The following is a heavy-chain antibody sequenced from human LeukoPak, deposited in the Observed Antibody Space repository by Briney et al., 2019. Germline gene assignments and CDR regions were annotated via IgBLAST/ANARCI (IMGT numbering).Heavy chain of an antibody. J-gene: IGHJ6*02. D-gene: IGHD4-17*01. CDR2: IYPVDSDI. V-gene: IGHV5-51*01. CDR3: ARHLATVTASRQYYYYGMDV. Sequence: KPGESLNISCTASGFSFTFTKNWIGWVRQVPGKGLEWMGIIYPVDSDIRYNPSFQGHVTTSVDKSISPTSLQWSSLKASDTAIYYCARHLATVTASRQYYYYGMDVWGQGTTVTVSS. CDR1: GFSFTFTKNW.